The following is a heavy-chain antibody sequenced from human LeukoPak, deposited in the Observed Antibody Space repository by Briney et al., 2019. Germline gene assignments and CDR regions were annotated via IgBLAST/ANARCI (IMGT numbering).Heavy chain of an antibody. Sequence: GGSLRLSCAASGFTFSSCALSWVRQAPGKGLEWVSSLSGSGGSPNYANSVKGRFTISRDNSKNTLYLQMNSLRAEDTAVYYCGRGDGWVLDYWGQGTLVTVSS. CDR1: GFTFSSCA. J-gene: IGHJ4*02. CDR2: LSGSGGSP. CDR3: GRGDGWVLDY. V-gene: IGHV3-23*01. D-gene: IGHD5-24*01.